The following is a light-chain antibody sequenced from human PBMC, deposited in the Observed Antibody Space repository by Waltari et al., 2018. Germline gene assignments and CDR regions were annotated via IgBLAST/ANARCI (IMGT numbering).Light chain of an antibody. Sequence: DFQLTQSPSFLSASVGDSFTITCRASQGISRHLAWYQQKPGEAPKLLIYDVSTLQSGVPSRFSGSGFGTEFTLTISSLQPEDSATYYCQKLDNYPPPTFGQGTRLEI. V-gene: IGKV1-9*01. CDR2: DVS. CDR1: QGISRH. CDR3: QKLDNYPPPT. J-gene: IGKJ5*01.